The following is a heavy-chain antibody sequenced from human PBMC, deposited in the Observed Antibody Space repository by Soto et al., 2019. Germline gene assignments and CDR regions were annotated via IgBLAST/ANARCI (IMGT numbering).Heavy chain of an antibody. Sequence: GGSLRLSCAASGFTFSNYEMNWVRQAPGKGLEWVSYISYSGSTIYYADSVKGRFTISRDNSKNSLYLQMNSLRAEDTAVYYCARGLRNYYDRSGLHYWGQGTLVTVSS. V-gene: IGHV3-48*03. CDR2: ISYSGSTI. D-gene: IGHD3-22*01. J-gene: IGHJ4*02. CDR3: ARGLRNYYDRSGLHY. CDR1: GFTFSNYE.